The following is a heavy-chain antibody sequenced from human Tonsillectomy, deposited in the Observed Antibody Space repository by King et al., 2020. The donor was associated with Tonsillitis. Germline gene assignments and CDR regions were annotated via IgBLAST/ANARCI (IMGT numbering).Heavy chain of an antibody. CDR2: INWNGGST. V-gene: IGHV3-20*04. J-gene: IGHJ6*03. Sequence: VQLVESGGGVVRPGGSLRLSCAASGFTFDDYGMSWVRQPPGKGLEWVSGINWNGGSTGYADSVKGRFTISRDNAKNSLYLQMNSLRAEDAALYYCAKIGLSTYYYYMDVWGKGTTVTVSS. D-gene: IGHD2/OR15-2a*01. CDR3: AKIGLSTYYYYMDV. CDR1: GFTFDDYG.